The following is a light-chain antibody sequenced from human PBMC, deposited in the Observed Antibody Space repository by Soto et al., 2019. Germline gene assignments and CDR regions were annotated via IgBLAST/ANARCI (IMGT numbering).Light chain of an antibody. CDR1: QSISSY. CDR2: AAS. J-gene: IGKJ2*02. Sequence: DIQMTQSPSSLSASVGDRVTITCRASQSISSYLNWYQQKPGKAPKLLIYAASSLQSGVPSRFSGSGSGTDCTLTISSLQPEDFATYYCQQSYSTPPEGTFGQGTKLEIK. CDR3: QQSYSTPPEGT. V-gene: IGKV1-39*01.